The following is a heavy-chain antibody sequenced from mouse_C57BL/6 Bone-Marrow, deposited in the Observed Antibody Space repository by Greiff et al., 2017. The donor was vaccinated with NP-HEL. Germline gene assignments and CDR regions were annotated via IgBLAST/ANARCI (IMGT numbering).Heavy chain of an antibody. D-gene: IGHD1-1*01. V-gene: IGHV1-15*01. CDR3: TRYYYGSAWFAY. CDR2: IDPETGGT. J-gene: IGHJ3*01. CDR1: GYTFTDYE. Sequence: QVQLQQSGAELVRPGASVTLSCKASGYTFTDYEMHWVKHTPVHGLEWIGAIDPETGGTAYNQKFKGKAILTADKSSSTAYMELRSLTSEDSAVYYCTRYYYGSAWFAYWGQGTLVTVSA.